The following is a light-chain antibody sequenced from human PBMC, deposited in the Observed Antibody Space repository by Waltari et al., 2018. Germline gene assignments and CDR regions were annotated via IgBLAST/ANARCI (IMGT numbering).Light chain of an antibody. CDR2: KDS. Sequence: SYDLTQPPSVSVSPGQTDRITCSGNTLPKQFAYWYQQKPGQAPVLMIYKDSERPSGFPERLSGSRSGTTVMLTISGVQAEDEADYYCQSADNSGTPVVFGGGTKLTVL. V-gene: IGLV3-25*03. J-gene: IGLJ2*01. CDR1: TLPKQF. CDR3: QSADNSGTPVV.